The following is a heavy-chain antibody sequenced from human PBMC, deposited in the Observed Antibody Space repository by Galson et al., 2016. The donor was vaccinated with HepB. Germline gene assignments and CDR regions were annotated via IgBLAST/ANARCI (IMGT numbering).Heavy chain of an antibody. D-gene: IGHD6-13*01. CDR2: LSWNSGDI. CDR1: GFTFDDYA. V-gene: IGHV3-9*01. J-gene: IGHJ5*02. CDR3: TKGDRGSRYYNWFDP. Sequence: SLRLSCAASGFTFDDYAMHWVRQVPGKGLEWVAGLSWNSGDIGYGGSAGGRFTISRDNAKNFLYLQMNSLRPEDTALYYCTKGDRGSRYYNWFDPWGQGTLVTVSS.